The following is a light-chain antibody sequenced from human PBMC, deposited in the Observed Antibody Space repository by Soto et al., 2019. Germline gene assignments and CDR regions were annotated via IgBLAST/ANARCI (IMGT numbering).Light chain of an antibody. V-gene: IGKV3-20*01. J-gene: IGKJ1*01. Sequence: EIVLTQSPGTLSLSPGERDTLSCRASQSVSSSYLAWYQQNHGQAHRLLIYGASSRATGIPDRFSGSGSGTDGTITISRLEPEDCEVYYCQQYGSSPPTFGQGTKVDIK. CDR2: GAS. CDR3: QQYGSSPPT. CDR1: QSVSSSY.